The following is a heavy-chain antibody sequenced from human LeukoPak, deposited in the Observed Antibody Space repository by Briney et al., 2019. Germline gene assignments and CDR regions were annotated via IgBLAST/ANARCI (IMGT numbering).Heavy chain of an antibody. V-gene: IGHV3-30*19. CDR1: KITFNNDG. Sequence: GGSLRLSCAGSKITFNNDGMHWVRQAPGKGLEWVAVISYDGSNKYYADSVKGRFTISRDNSKNTLYLQMNSLRAEDTAVYYCARDKRDYTLQWDYWGQGTLVTVSS. J-gene: IGHJ4*02. CDR3: ARDKRDYTLQWDY. D-gene: IGHD4-11*01. CDR2: ISYDGSNK.